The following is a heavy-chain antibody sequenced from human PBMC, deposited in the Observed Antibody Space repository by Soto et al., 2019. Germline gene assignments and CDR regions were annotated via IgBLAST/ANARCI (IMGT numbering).Heavy chain of an antibody. CDR1: GGSISSYY. V-gene: IGHV4-59*08. CDR3: ARLAVAGTRYYYYYMDV. D-gene: IGHD6-19*01. CDR2: IYYSGST. J-gene: IGHJ6*03. Sequence: SETLSLTCTVSGGSISSYYWSWIRQPPGKGLERIGYIYYSGSTNYDPSLKSRVTISVDTSKNQFSLKLSSLTAADTAVYYCARLAVAGTRYYYYYMDVWGKGTTVTVSS.